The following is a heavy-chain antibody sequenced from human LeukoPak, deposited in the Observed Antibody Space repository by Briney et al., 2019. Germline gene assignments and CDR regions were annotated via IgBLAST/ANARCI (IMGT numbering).Heavy chain of an antibody. Sequence: GGSLRLSCAASGFTFSSCAMHWVRQAPGKGLEWVAVISYDGSNKYYADSVKGRFTISRDNSKNTLYLQMNSLRAEDTAVYYCARFRRYYYDSSGYLGSYFDYWGQGTLVTVSS. D-gene: IGHD3-22*01. CDR1: GFTFSSCA. J-gene: IGHJ4*02. CDR3: ARFRRYYYDSSGYLGSYFDY. V-gene: IGHV3-30-3*01. CDR2: ISYDGSNK.